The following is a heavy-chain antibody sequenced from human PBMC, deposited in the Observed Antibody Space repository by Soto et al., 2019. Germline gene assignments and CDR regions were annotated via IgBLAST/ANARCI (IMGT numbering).Heavy chain of an antibody. CDR2: IVNSGGST. Sequence: PGGSLRLSCAASGFTFSTYAMSWVRQAPGKGLEWVSTIVNSGGSTYNPNSVKGRFTISRDNSKNTLYLQMNSLRVEDTAIYYCAKGIAAAGSLRYYYGMDAWGQGTTVTVSS. CDR3: AKGIAAAGSLRYYYGMDA. CDR1: GFTFSTYA. J-gene: IGHJ6*02. D-gene: IGHD6-13*01. V-gene: IGHV3-23*01.